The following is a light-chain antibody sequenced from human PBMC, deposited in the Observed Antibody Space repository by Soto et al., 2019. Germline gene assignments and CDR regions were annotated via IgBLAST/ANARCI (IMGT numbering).Light chain of an antibody. CDR1: SSDVGTYNL. CDR3: CSYTSSTTPL. J-gene: IGLJ2*01. Sequence: QSALTQPAAVSGSPGQSITISCTGTSSDVGTYNLVSWYQQYPGKAPKLMIYATSKRPSGVSNRFSGSKSGNTASLTISGLQAEDEADYYCCSYTSSTTPLFGGGTKVTVL. V-gene: IGLV2-14*02. CDR2: ATS.